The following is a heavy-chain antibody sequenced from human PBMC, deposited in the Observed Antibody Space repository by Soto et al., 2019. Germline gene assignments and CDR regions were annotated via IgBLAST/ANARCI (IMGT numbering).Heavy chain of an antibody. CDR1: GLTLRSYA. Sequence: EGQLLQSGGDLVQPGGSLRLSCAGSGLTLRSYAMTWIRQTPEKGLEWVSTITGRSAVPSYADSVNGRFTVSRDNSKNTLYLQMNSLRPDDTASYYCAKGGPFTGGFDPWGQGTLVTVSA. CDR3: AKGGPFTGGFDP. J-gene: IGHJ5*02. V-gene: IGHV3-23*01. CDR2: ITGRSAVP. D-gene: IGHD3-16*01.